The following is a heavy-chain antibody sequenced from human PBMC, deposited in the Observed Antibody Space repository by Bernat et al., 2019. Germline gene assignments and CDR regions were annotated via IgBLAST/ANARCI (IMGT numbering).Heavy chain of an antibody. J-gene: IGHJ5*02. CDR2: INSDGSST. Sequence: EVQLVESGGGLVQPGGSLRLSCAASGFTFSSYWMHWVRQAPGKGLVWVSRINSDGSSTSHADSVKGRFTISRDNAKNTLYLQMNSLRAEDTAVYYWARDGGSEWGWFDPWGQGTLVTVSS. D-gene: IGHD1-26*01. CDR1: GFTFSSYW. V-gene: IGHV3-74*01. CDR3: ARDGGSEWGWFDP.